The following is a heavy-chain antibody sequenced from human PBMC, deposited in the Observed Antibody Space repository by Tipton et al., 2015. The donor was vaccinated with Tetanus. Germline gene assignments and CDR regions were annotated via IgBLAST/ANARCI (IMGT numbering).Heavy chain of an antibody. D-gene: IGHD6-13*01. CDR2: IYHSGST. CDR3: ARRYSSSWYIGNWFDP. CDR1: GGSISSSNW. Sequence: TLSLTCAVSGGSISSSNWWSWVRQPPGKGLEWIGEIYHSGSTNYNPSLKSRVTISVDTSKNQFSLKLSSVTAADTAVYYCARRYSSSWYIGNWFDPWGQGTLVTVSS. J-gene: IGHJ5*02. V-gene: IGHV4-4*02.